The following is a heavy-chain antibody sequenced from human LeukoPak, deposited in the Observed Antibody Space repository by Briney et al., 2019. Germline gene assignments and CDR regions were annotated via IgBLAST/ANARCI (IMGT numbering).Heavy chain of an antibody. V-gene: IGHV3-21*01. D-gene: IGHD1-26*01. CDR1: GFTFSSYG. J-gene: IGHJ3*02. Sequence: GGXLRLSCAASGFTFSSYGMNWVRQAPGKGLEWVSSISSSSSYIYYADSVKGRFTISRDNAKNSLYLQMNSPRAEDTAVYYCARDSSGSYWGNDAFDIWGQGTMVTVSS. CDR3: ARDSSGSYWGNDAFDI. CDR2: ISSSSSYI.